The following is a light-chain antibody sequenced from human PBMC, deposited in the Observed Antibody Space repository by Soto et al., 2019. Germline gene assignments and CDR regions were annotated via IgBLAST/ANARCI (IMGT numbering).Light chain of an antibody. CDR3: QHYNTYPWT. CDR1: QSVTSN. Sequence: EIVLTQSPDTLAVSPGEVATLSCWASQSVTSNLAWYQQKRGQAPRLLIYAASTRATGVPARFSGSGSGTEFTLTISSLQPGDFATYYCQHYNTYPWTFGQGTKVDIK. CDR2: AAS. V-gene: IGKV3D-15*01. J-gene: IGKJ1*01.